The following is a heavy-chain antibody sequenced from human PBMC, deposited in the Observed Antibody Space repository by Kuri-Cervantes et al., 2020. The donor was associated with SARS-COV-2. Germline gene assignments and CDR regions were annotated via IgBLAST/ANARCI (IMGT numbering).Heavy chain of an antibody. V-gene: IGHV4-39*01. J-gene: IGHJ6*03. Sequence: SETLSLTCTVPGASISSSSYYWGWIRQPPGKGLEWIGSIYYSGSTYYNPSLKSRVTISVDTSKNQFSLKLSSVTAADTAVYYCARATAMAPYYYYYYYMDVWGKGTTVTVSS. CDR2: IYYSGST. CDR3: ARATAMAPYYYYYYYMDV. CDR1: GASISSSSYY. D-gene: IGHD5-18*01.